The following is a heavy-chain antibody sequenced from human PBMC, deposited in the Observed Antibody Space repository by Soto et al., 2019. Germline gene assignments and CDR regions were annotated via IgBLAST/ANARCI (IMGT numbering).Heavy chain of an antibody. D-gene: IGHD4-17*01. J-gene: IGHJ4*02. CDR3: ARVYGGAFDY. CDR2: IYYSGST. Sequence: SETLSLTCTVSGGSISSYYWIWIRQPPGKGLEWIGYIYYSGSTNYNPSLKSRVTISVDTSKNQFSLKLSSVTAADTAVYYCARVYGGAFDYWGQGTLVTVSS. V-gene: IGHV4-59*01. CDR1: GGSISSYY.